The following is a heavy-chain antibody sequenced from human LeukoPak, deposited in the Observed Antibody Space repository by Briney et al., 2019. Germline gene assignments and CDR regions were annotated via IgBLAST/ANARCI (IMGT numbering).Heavy chain of an antibody. J-gene: IGHJ4*02. CDR3: AKVSVLLWFGELFSTGYYFDY. Sequence: GGSLRLSCAASGFTVSSNYMNWVRQAPGKGLEWVSAISGSGGSTYYEDSVKGRFTISRDNSKNTLYLQMNSLRAEDTAVYYCAKVSVLLWFGELFSTGYYFDYWGQGTLVTVSS. D-gene: IGHD3-10*01. CDR1: GFTVSSNY. CDR2: ISGSGGST. V-gene: IGHV3-23*01.